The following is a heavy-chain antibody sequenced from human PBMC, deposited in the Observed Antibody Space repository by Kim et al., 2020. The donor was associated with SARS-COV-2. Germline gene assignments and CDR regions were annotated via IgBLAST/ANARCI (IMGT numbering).Heavy chain of an antibody. CDR3: AKASSRYYAMDV. J-gene: IGHJ6*02. CDR2: ISYDGTNA. Sequence: GGSLRLSCAASGFIFSNSAMPWVRQAPGKGLEWVAVISYDGTNAHYPGSVKGRFTISRDNSKNTLLLQLDSLRVDDTALYYCAKASSRYYAMDVWGQGTT. V-gene: IGHV3-30*04. CDR1: GFIFSNSA.